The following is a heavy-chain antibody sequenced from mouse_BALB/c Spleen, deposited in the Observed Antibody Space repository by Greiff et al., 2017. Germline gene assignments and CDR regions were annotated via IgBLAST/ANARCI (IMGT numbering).Heavy chain of an antibody. Sequence: EVMLVESGGGLVKLGGSLKLSCAASGFTFSSYYMSWVRQTPEKRLELVAAINSNGGSTYYPDTVKGRFTISRDNAKNTLYLQMSSLKSEDTALYYCARRDYDYDVGGFDYWGQGTTLTVSS. CDR3: ARRDYDYDVGGFDY. V-gene: IGHV5-6-2*01. J-gene: IGHJ2*01. CDR2: INSNGGST. CDR1: GFTFSSYY. D-gene: IGHD2-4*01.